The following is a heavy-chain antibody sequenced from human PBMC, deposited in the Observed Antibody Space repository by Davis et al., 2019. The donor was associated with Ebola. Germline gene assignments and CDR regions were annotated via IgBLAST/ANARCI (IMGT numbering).Heavy chain of an antibody. CDR2: ISGYNGNT. D-gene: IGHD2-2*01. J-gene: IGHJ6*02. CDR1: GGTFSSYA. CDR3: AREEGILVAPAAMVGLDV. V-gene: IGHV1-18*01. Sequence: ASVKVSCKASGGTFSSYAISWVRQAPGQGFEWMGWISGYNGNTNSAQKFQGRVRMTTDTSTGTAYMELRSLRSDDTAVYYCAREEGILVAPAAMVGLDVWGQGTTVTVSS.